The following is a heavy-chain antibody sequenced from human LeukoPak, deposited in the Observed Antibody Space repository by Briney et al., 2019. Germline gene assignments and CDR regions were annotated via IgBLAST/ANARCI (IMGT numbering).Heavy chain of an antibody. V-gene: IGHV1-69*05. Sequence: RVTITTDESTNTAYMELRSLRSEDTAMYYCARVQSVYSGNNQPFDYWGQGTLVTVSS. CDR3: ARVQSVYSGNNQPFDY. J-gene: IGHJ4*02. D-gene: IGHD1-26*01.